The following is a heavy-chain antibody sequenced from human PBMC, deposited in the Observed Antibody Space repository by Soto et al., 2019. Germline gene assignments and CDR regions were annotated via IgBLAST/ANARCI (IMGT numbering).Heavy chain of an antibody. D-gene: IGHD5-12*01. Sequence: ASVKVSCKASGYTFTNYAMHWVRQAPGQRLEWMGWINAGNGNTKYSQKFQGRVTITRDTSASTAYMELSSLRSEDTAVYYCARISGYYLPDYWGQGTLVTVSS. CDR2: INAGNGNT. J-gene: IGHJ4*02. CDR1: GYTFTNYA. CDR3: ARISGYYLPDY. V-gene: IGHV1-3*01.